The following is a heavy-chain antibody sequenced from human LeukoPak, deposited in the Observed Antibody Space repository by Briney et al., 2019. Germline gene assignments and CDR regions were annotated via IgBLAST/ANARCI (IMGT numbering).Heavy chain of an antibody. CDR1: GFTVSSNY. D-gene: IGHD1-1*01. CDR2: IYSGGST. J-gene: IGHJ5*02. V-gene: IGHV3-53*04. Sequence: GGSLRLSCAASGFTVSSNYMSWVRQAPGKGLEWVSVIYSGGSTYYADSVKGRFTTSRHNSKNTLYLQMNSLRAEDTAVYYCARVDWNDNWFDPWGQGTLVIVSS. CDR3: ARVDWNDNWFDP.